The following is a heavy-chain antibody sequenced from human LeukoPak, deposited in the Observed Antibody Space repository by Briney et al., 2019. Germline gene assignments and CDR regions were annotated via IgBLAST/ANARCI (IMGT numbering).Heavy chain of an antibody. D-gene: IGHD2-15*01. Sequence: SETLSLTCAAYGGSFSGYYWSWIRQPPGKGLEWIGEINHSGSTNSNPSLKSRVTVSVDTSKNLFSLKLSSVTAADTAVYYCARRLLGYCSGGSCYSGYFQHWGQGTLVTVSS. V-gene: IGHV4-34*01. CDR1: GGSFSGYY. J-gene: IGHJ1*01. CDR3: ARRLLGYCSGGSCYSGYFQH. CDR2: INHSGST.